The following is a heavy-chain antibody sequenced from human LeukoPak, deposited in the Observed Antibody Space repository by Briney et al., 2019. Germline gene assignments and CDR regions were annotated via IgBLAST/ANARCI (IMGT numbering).Heavy chain of an antibody. CDR3: ARGLIVVVVAADY. D-gene: IGHD2-15*01. V-gene: IGHV1-2*02. J-gene: IGHJ4*02. CDR1: GYTFTGYY. Sequence: ASVKVSCKASGYTFTGYYMHWVRQAPGQGLEWMGWINPNSGGTNYAQRFQGRATMTRDTSISTAYMELSRLRSDDTAVYYCARGLIVVVVAADYWGQGTLVTVSS. CDR2: INPNSGGT.